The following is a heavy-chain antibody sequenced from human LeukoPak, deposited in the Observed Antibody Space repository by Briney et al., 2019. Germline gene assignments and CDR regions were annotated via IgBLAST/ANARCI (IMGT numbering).Heavy chain of an antibody. J-gene: IGHJ4*02. D-gene: IGHD6-13*01. CDR2: ISWNSGSM. Sequence: GGSLRLSCAASGFTFDDYAMHWVRQAPGKGLEWVSGISWNSGSMGYADSVKGRFTISRDNSKNTLYLQMNSLRAEDTAVYYCARDQSSSWSPIDYWGQGTLVTVSS. CDR3: ARDQSSSWSPIDY. CDR1: GFTFDDYA. V-gene: IGHV3-9*01.